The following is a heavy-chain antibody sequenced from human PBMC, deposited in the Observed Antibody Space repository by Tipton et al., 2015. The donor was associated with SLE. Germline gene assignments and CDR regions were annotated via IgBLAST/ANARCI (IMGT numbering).Heavy chain of an antibody. CDR3: ARDQHRSGDY. CDR2: ISSSSSYI. J-gene: IGHJ4*02. CDR1: GFTFSSYA. V-gene: IGHV3-21*01. Sequence: SLRLSCAASGFTFSSYAMSWVRQAPGKGLEWVSSISSSSSYIYYADSVKGRFTISRDNAKNSLYLQMNSLRAEDTAVYYCARDQHRSGDYWGQGTLVTVSS. D-gene: IGHD2-21*01.